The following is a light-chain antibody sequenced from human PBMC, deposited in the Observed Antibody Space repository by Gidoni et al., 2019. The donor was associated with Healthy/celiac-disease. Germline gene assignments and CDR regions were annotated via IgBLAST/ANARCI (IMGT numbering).Light chain of an antibody. CDR1: QDISHY. Sequence: DIQMTQSPSSLSASVGDRVTITCQASQDISHYLNLDQQKPGKAPKLLIYDASNLETGVPSRFSGSGSGTEFTFTISSLQPEDIATDYCQQYDNLQITFGQGTRLEIK. J-gene: IGKJ5*01. CDR2: DAS. V-gene: IGKV1-33*01. CDR3: QQYDNLQIT.